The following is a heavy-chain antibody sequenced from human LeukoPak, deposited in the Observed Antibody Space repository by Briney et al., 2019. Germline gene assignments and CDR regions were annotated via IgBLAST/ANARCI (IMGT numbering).Heavy chain of an antibody. D-gene: IGHD6-6*01. V-gene: IGHV3-53*01. CDR1: GFTVSNKY. CDR3: ARESRDSSSSDY. Sequence: TGGSLRLSCAASGFTVSNKYMSWVRQAPGKGLEWVSTIYSAGSTYYADSVKGRFTISRDNSKNTLYLQMNSLRAEDTAVYYCARESRDSSSSDYWGQGTLVTVSS. CDR2: IYSAGST. J-gene: IGHJ4*02.